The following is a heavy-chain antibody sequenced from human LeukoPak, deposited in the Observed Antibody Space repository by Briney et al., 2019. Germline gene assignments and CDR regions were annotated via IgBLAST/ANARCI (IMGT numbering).Heavy chain of an antibody. V-gene: IGHV1-2*06. J-gene: IGHJ3*02. Sequence: ASVKVSRKASGYTFSDNYIHWFRQAPGHGLEWMGRINPNGGATNYAQTFQGRVSMTSDTSISTAAMELSGLRSDDAAVYYCALSMTTSAAGAFDIWGQGTMVTVSS. CDR2: INPNGGAT. CDR1: GYTFSDNY. CDR3: ALSMTTSAAGAFDI. D-gene: IGHD2/OR15-2a*01.